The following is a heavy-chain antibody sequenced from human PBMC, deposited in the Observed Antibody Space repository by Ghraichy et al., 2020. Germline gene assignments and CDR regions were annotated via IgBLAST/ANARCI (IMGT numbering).Heavy chain of an antibody. CDR1: GGTFSSYA. CDR2: IIPIFGTA. Sequence: VTVSCKASGGTFSSYAISWVRQAPGQGLEWMGGIIPIFGTANYAQKFQGRVTITADESTSTAYMELSSLRSEDTAVYYCARGLLSPYYYDSSGYTPPYYYYGMDVWGQGTTVTVSS. J-gene: IGHJ6*02. V-gene: IGHV1-69*01. D-gene: IGHD3-22*01. CDR3: ARGLLSPYYYDSSGYTPPYYYYGMDV.